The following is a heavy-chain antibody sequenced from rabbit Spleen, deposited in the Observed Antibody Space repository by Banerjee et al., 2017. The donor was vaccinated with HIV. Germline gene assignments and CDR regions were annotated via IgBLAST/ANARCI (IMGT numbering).Heavy chain of an antibody. V-gene: IGHV1S45*01. CDR2: IYNGDDST. D-gene: IGHD1-1*01. Sequence: QEQLEESGGDLVKPEGSLTLTCTASGFSFSSSYWICWVRQAPGKGLEWIACIYNGDDSTYYANWVNGRFTVSKTSSTTVTLQMTSLTGADTATYFCARDLAAWNSGSYAFDLWGQGTLVTVS. J-gene: IGHJ4*01. CDR1: GFSFSSSYW. CDR3: ARDLAAWNSGSYAFDL.